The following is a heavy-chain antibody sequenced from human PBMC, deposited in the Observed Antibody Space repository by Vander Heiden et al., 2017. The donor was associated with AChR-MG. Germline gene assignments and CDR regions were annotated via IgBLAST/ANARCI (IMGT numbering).Heavy chain of an antibody. CDR2: IGVSGGST. V-gene: IGHV3-23*01. CDR1: GSTFGSYA. D-gene: IGHD5-12*01. Sequence: EVQLLESGGGLVQPGGSLRLSCPGSGSTFGSYARSWVRQAPGKGLEWVSAIGVSGGSTYYEDSVKGRFTSSRDNSKNTLYLQMNSLRAEDTAVYYCAKGLWGYDFTHFDYWGQGTLVTVSS. CDR3: AKGLWGYDFTHFDY. J-gene: IGHJ4*02.